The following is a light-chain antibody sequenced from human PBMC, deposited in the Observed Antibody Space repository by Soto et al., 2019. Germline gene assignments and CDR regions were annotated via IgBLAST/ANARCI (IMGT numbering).Light chain of an antibody. CDR2: EGS. CDR3: CSYAGSSTHVV. V-gene: IGLV2-23*01. CDR1: SSDVGSYNL. J-gene: IGLJ2*01. Sequence: QSVLTQPASVSGSPGQSITISCTGTSSDVGSYNLVSWYQQHPGKAPKLMIYEGSKRPSGVSNSFSGSKSGNTASLTISGLQAEDEADYYCCSYAGSSTHVVFGGGTQLTVL.